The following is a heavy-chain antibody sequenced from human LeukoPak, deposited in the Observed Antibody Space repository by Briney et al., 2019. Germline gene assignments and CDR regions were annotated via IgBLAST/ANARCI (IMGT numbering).Heavy chain of an antibody. J-gene: IGHJ3*02. V-gene: IGHV3-7*05. CDR3: GRIRLRALDI. D-gene: IGHD4-17*01. CDR2: IKQDGREQ. Sequence: GGSLRLSCAASGFTFSDYWMSWVRQAPGKGLEWVANIKQDGREQYYVDSVKGRFTISRDNAKNSLSLQMSSLRAEDTAVYYYGRIRLRALDIWGQGTMVTVSS. CDR1: GFTFSDYW.